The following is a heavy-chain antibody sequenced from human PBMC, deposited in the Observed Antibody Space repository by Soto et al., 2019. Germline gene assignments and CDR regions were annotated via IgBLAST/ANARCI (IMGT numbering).Heavy chain of an antibody. J-gene: IGHJ3*02. Sequence: QVQLQQWGAGLLKPSETLSLTCAVYGGSFSGYYWSWLLQPPGKGLDWMGEINHSGRTNYNPSRKSRVTISVDTSKNQFSLKLSSVTAEDTAVYYCAIGELRYFVWAKSAFDIWGPGTMVNVSS. D-gene: IGHD3-9*01. V-gene: IGHV4-34*01. CDR2: INHSGRT. CDR1: GGSFSGYY. CDR3: AIGELRYFVWAKSAFDI.